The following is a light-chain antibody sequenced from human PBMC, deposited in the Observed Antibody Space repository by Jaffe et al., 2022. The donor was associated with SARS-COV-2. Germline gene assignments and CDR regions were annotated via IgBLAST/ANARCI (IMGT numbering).Light chain of an antibody. CDR3: ATWDDSLHGGV. CDR2: SNN. CDR1: SSNIGSNT. Sequence: QSVLTQPPSASGTPGQRVTISCSGSSSNIGSNTVNWYHQLPGTAPKLLIFSNNQRPSGVPDRFSGSKSGTSASLAISGLQSEDEADYYCATWDDSLHGGVFGGGTKLTVL. V-gene: IGLV1-44*01. J-gene: IGLJ3*02.